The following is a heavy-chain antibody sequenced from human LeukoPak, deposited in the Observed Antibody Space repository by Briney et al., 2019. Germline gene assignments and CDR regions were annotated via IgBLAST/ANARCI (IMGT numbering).Heavy chain of an antibody. J-gene: IGHJ3*02. V-gene: IGHV3-20*04. CDR3: ARAIGLLNGAFDI. CDR2: INWNGGST. CDR1: GFTFRNHG. D-gene: IGHD3/OR15-3a*01. Sequence: GMSLRLSCAASGFTFRNHGMHWVRQAPGKGLEWVSGINWNGGSTGYADSVKGRFTISRDNAKNSLYLQMNSLRAEDTALYYCARAIGLLNGAFDIWGQGTMVTVSS.